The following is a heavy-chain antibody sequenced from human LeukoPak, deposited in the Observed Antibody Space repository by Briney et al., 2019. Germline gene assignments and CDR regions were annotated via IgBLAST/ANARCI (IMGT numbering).Heavy chain of an antibody. Sequence: GSSVKVSCKASGGTFSSYAISWVRQAPGQGLEWMGGIIPIFGTANYAQKFQGRVTITADKSTSTSYMELRSLRSDDTAVYYCARDPHQFSSGWSHFDYWGQGALVTVSS. J-gene: IGHJ4*02. CDR2: IIPIFGTA. CDR3: ARDPHQFSSGWSHFDY. V-gene: IGHV1-69*06. D-gene: IGHD6-19*01. CDR1: GGTFSSYA.